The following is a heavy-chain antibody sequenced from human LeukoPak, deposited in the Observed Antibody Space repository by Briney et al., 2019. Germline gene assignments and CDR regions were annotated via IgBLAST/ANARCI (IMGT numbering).Heavy chain of an antibody. CDR3: ARGGYSSSQFDY. D-gene: IGHD6-13*01. CDR2: IIPIFGTA. CDR1: GGTFSSYA. J-gene: IGHJ4*02. Sequence: SVKVSCKASGGTFSSYAISWVRQAPGQGLEWMGVIIPIFGTANYAQKFQGRVTITADKSTSTAYMELSSLRSEDTAVYYCARGGYSSSQFDYWGQGTLVTVSS. V-gene: IGHV1-69*06.